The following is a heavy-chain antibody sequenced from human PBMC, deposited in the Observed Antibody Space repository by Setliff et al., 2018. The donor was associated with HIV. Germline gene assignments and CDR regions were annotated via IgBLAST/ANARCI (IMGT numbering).Heavy chain of an antibody. J-gene: IGHJ4*02. D-gene: IGHD3-22*01. CDR1: GYTFTGYY. Sequence: ASVKVSCKASGYTFTGYYPHWVRQAPGQGLEWMGWINPNSGGTNYAQKFRGWITMTRDTSISTAYMELSRLRSDDTAVYYCARGMDYYDTSGYYQYYFDYWGQGTLVTVSS. CDR2: INPNSGGT. V-gene: IGHV1-2*04. CDR3: ARGMDYYDTSGYYQYYFDY.